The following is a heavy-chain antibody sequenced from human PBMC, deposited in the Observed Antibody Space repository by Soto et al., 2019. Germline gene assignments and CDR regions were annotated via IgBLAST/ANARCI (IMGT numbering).Heavy chain of an antibody. Sequence: SETLSLTCTVSGGSISSYYWSWIRQPPGKGLEWIGYIYYSGSTNYNPSLKSRVTISVDTSKNQFSLKLSSVTAADTAVYYCARGGCYDFWSGPFDYWGQGTLVTVSS. CDR2: IYYSGST. CDR1: GGSISSYY. CDR3: ARGGCYDFWSGPFDY. V-gene: IGHV4-59*01. J-gene: IGHJ4*02. D-gene: IGHD3-3*01.